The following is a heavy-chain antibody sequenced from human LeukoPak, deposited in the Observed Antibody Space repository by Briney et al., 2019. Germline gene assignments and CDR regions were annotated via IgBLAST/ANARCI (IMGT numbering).Heavy chain of an antibody. CDR3: ATAKFGGNSYFDY. D-gene: IGHD4-23*01. CDR1: GYTLTELS. V-gene: IGHV1-24*01. J-gene: IGHJ4*02. CDR2: FDPEDGET. Sequence: ASVKVSCKVSGYTLTELSMHWVRQAPGKRLEWMGGFDPEDGETIYAQRFRGRVTMTRDTSTSTVYMELSSLRSEDTAVYYCATAKFGGNSYFDYWGQGTLVTASS.